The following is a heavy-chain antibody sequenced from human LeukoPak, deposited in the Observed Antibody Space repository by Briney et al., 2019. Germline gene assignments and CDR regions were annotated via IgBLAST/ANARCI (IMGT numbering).Heavy chain of an antibody. V-gene: IGHV1-2*06. CDR3: ARGPTYYYDSSGPDDYDY. D-gene: IGHD3-22*01. CDR1: GGTFSSYA. Sequence: ASVKVSCKASGGTFSSYAISWVRQAPGQGLEWMGRLNPDSGGTNYAQKFQGRVTMTRDTSISTAYMELSRLRSDDTAVYYCARGPTYYYDSSGPDDYDYWGQGTLVTVSS. CDR2: LNPDSGGT. J-gene: IGHJ4*02.